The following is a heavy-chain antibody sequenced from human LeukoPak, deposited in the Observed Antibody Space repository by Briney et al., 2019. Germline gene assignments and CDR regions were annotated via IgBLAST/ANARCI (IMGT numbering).Heavy chain of an antibody. J-gene: IGHJ3*02. CDR3: AKAPRRVGATGAFDI. CDR2: ISGSGGST. Sequence: ETLSLTCTVSGGSISSYYWSWVRQAPGKGLEWVSAISGSGGSTYYADSVKGRFTISRDNSKNTLYLQMNSLRAEDTAVYYCAKAPRRVGATGAFDIWGQGTMVTVSS. CDR1: GGSISSYY. D-gene: IGHD1-26*01. V-gene: IGHV3-23*01.